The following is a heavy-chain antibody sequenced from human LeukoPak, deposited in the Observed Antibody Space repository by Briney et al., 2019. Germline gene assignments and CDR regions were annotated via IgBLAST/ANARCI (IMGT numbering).Heavy chain of an antibody. V-gene: IGHV3-30*02. D-gene: IGHD1-1*01. CDR2: IASDGNYR. J-gene: IGHJ4*02. CDR1: GFTFTNYG. Sequence: PGGSLRLSCAASGFTFTNYGMHWVRQAPGKGLEWVAYIASDGNYRDYVDSVRGRFTVSRDNSKNTLYLQMDSLRAEDTAVYYCANLPYNWNEYFDDYWGREPWSPSPQ. CDR3: ANLPYNWNEYFDDY.